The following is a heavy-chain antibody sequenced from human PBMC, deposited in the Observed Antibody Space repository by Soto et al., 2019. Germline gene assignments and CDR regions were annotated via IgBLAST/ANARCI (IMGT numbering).Heavy chain of an antibody. CDR1: GYTFTGYY. J-gene: IGHJ4*02. Sequence: ASVKVSCKASGYTFTGYYMHWVRQAPGQGLEWMGWINPNSGGTNYAQKFQGWVTMTRDTSISTAYMELSRLRSDDTAVCYCARGSLYDILTGYSLDFDYWGQGTLVTVSS. D-gene: IGHD3-9*01. V-gene: IGHV1-2*04. CDR3: ARGSLYDILTGYSLDFDY. CDR2: INPNSGGT.